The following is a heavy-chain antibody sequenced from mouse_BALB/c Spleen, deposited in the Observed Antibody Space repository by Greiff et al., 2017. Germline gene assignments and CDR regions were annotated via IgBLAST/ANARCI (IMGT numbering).Heavy chain of an antibody. Sequence: VQLQQSGPELVKPGASVKISCKASGYSFTSYYIHWVKQRPGQGLEWIGWIFPGSGNTKYNEKFKGKATLTADTSSSTAYMQLSSLTSEDSAVYFCARGGGSYAMDYWGQGTLVTVSA. J-gene: IGHJ3*01. CDR1: GYSFTSYY. CDR3: ARGGGSYAMDY. V-gene: IGHV1-66*01. CDR2: IFPGSGNT. D-gene: IGHD6-5*01.